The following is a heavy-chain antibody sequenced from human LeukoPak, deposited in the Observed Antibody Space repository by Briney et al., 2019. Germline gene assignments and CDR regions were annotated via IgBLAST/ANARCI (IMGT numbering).Heavy chain of an antibody. CDR1: GFTFKTNW. V-gene: IGHV3-74*01. CDR2: INSDGSDT. CDR3: ARGGPLGHF. J-gene: IGHJ4*02. D-gene: IGHD3-16*01. Sequence: GGSLRLSCAASGFTFKTNWMHWVRQAPGKGLVWVSHINSDGSDTAYADSVKGRFTVSRDNARNTLYLQMNSLRAEDTAVYYCARGGPLGHFWGQGTLVTVSS.